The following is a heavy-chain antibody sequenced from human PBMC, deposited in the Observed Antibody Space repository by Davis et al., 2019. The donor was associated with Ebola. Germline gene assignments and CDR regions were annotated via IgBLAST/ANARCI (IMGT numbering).Heavy chain of an antibody. CDR1: GFTSSRNS. CDR2: ISSSSTTI. D-gene: IGHD3-10*01. V-gene: IGHV3-48*02. J-gene: IGHJ4*02. Sequence: PGRSLRLSCVPSGFTSSRNSMNWVRQAPGKGLEWVSYISSSSTTIYYADSVKGRFTISRDNAKNALYLQMNSLRDEDTAVYYCARAGMVQGVITKWDGYWGQGTLVTVSS. CDR3: ARAGMVQGVITKWDGY.